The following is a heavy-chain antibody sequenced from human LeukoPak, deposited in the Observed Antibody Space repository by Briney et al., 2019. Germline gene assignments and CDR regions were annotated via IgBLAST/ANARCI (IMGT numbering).Heavy chain of an antibody. J-gene: IGHJ6*02. CDR1: GGSISSGGYH. Sequence: SETLSLTCTVSGGSISSGGYHWSWIRQHPGKGLEWIGHIYYSGSTNYNPSLKSRVTISVDTSKNQFSLKLSSVTAADTAVYYCARHLTYYYYGMDVWGQGTTVTVSS. V-gene: IGHV4-61*08. CDR2: IYYSGST. CDR3: ARHLTYYYYGMDV.